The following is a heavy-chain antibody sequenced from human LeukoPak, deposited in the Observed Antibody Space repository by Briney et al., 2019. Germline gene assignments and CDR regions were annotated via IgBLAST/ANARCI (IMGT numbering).Heavy chain of an antibody. CDR3: ERRRTWGGRGGRYYFDY. V-gene: IGHV4-34*04. CDR1: GWTFSGYY. Sequence: SETLSFNCAGYGWTFSGYYWSWIRQPPGKGLEWIGEINHSGSTNDNPSLKSRATIAVDTSKNQFSLKLSSVTAADTALYYGERRRTWGGRGGRYYFDYWGQGTLVTVSS. J-gene: IGHJ4*02. D-gene: IGHD3-16*01. CDR2: INHSGST.